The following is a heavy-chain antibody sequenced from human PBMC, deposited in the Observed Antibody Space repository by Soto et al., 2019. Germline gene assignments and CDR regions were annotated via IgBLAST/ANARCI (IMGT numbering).Heavy chain of an antibody. D-gene: IGHD6-13*01. J-gene: IGHJ6*02. CDR2: MNPNSGNT. Sequence: ASVKVSCKASGYTFTSYDINWVRQATGRGLEWMGWMNPNSGNTGYAQKFQGRVTMTRNTSISTAYMELSSLRSEDTAVYYCARGGDPEYSSSWYSYYYYYGMDVWGQGTTVTVSS. CDR3: ARGGDPEYSSSWYSYYYYYGMDV. CDR1: GYTFTSYD. V-gene: IGHV1-8*01.